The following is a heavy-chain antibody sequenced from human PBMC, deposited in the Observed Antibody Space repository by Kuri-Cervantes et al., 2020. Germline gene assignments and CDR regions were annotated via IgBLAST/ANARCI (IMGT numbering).Heavy chain of an antibody. CDR3: ATLGKVDTAMNYGMDV. J-gene: IGHJ6*02. CDR2: IYYSGST. Sequence: ESLKISCAASGFIFSDYGMHWVRQAPGKGLEWIGSIYYSGSTYYNPSLKSRVTISVDTSKNQFSLKLSSVTAADTAVYYCATLGKVDTAMNYGMDVWGQGTTVTVSS. CDR1: GFIFSDYG. V-gene: IGHV4-38-2*01. D-gene: IGHD5-18*01.